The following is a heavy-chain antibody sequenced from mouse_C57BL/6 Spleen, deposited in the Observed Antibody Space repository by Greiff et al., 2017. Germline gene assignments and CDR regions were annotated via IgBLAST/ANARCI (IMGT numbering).Heavy chain of an antibody. CDR3: ARGIYDGYYFDY. V-gene: IGHV5-4*03. D-gene: IGHD2-3*01. CDR1: GFTFSSYA. Sequence: EVKLMESGGGLVKPGGSLKLSCAASGFTFSSYAMSWVRQTPEKRLEWVATISDVGSYTYYPDNVKGRFTISRDNAKNNLYLQISHLKSEDTAMYYCARGIYDGYYFDYWGQGTTLTVSS. CDR2: ISDVGSYT. J-gene: IGHJ2*01.